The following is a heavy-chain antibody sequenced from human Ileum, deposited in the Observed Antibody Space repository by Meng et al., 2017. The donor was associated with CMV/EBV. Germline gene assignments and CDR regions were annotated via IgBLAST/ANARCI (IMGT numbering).Heavy chain of an antibody. CDR1: GFTVRANY. J-gene: IGHJ3*01. CDR3: ARGYYDSRTGYYFSSSFDL. CDR2: LYTGGTP. V-gene: IGHV3-66*02. Sequence: GESLKISCVASGFTVRANYLTWVRQAPGKGLDWVAILYTGGTPYYADSVKGRFTISRDNSKNTLYLEMNTVRPEDTAVYYCARGYYDSRTGYYFSSSFDLWGQGTMVTVSS. D-gene: IGHD3-3*01.